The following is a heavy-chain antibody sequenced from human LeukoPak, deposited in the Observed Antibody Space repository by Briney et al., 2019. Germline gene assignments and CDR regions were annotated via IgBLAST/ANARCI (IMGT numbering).Heavy chain of an antibody. CDR1: GGTFSSYA. Sequence: APVKVSCKASGGTFSSYAISWVRQAPGQGLEWMGGIIPIFGTANYAQKFQGRVTITADESTSTAYMELSSLRSEDTAVYYCARSSTVTHEDAFDIWGQGTMVTVSS. V-gene: IGHV1-69*01. CDR2: IIPIFGTA. D-gene: IGHD4-17*01. J-gene: IGHJ3*02. CDR3: ARSSTVTHEDAFDI.